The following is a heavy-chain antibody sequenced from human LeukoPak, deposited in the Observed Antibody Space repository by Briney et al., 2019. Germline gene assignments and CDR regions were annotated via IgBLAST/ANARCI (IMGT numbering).Heavy chain of an antibody. J-gene: IGHJ4*02. V-gene: IGHV3-30*02. D-gene: IGHD2-21*02. CDR1: GFTFSNFG. Sequence: PGGSLRLSCVASGFTFSNFGMHWVRQAPGKGLEWVAFIRYDSTKKYYADSVKGRFTISRDNSKNTLYLEVNSLRPEDTAVYYCAKNSPYIVVVTAHFDYWGQGTLVTVSS. CDR2: IRYDSTKK. CDR3: AKNSPYIVVVTAHFDY.